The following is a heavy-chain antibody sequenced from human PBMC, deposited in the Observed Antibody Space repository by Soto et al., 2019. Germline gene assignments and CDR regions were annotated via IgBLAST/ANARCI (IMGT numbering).Heavy chain of an antibody. D-gene: IGHD2-15*01. CDR2: IYYSGST. J-gene: IGHJ5*02. CDR3: ARGPLIVVVVAAQFDP. Sequence: PSETLSLTCTVSGGSISSGGYYWSWIRQHPGKGLEWIGYIYYSGSTYYNPSLKSRVTISVDTSKNQFSLKLSSVTAADTAVYYCARGPLIVVVVAAQFDPWGQGTLVTVSS. V-gene: IGHV4-31*03. CDR1: GGSISSGGYY.